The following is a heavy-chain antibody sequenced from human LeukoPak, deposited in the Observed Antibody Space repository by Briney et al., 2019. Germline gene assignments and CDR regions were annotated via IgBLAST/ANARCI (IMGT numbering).Heavy chain of an antibody. CDR3: VKGFDIVVVPAAIGAAGDY. Sequence: GGSLRPSCSASGFTFSSYAMHWVRQAPGKGLEYVSAISSNGGSTYYADSVKGRFTISRDNSKNTLYLQMSSLSAEDTAVYYCVKGFDIVVVPAAIGAAGDYWGQGTLVTVSS. V-gene: IGHV3-64D*06. J-gene: IGHJ4*02. D-gene: IGHD2-2*02. CDR1: GFTFSSYA. CDR2: ISSNGGST.